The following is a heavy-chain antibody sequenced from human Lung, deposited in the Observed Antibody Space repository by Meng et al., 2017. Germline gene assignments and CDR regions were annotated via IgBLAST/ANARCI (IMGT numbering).Heavy chain of an antibody. J-gene: IGHJ4*02. CDR3: TSVSVRILGDDK. CDR1: GFTFRNYW. D-gene: IGHD3-9*01. CDR2: INPDGSGQ. Sequence: GGSLRLSCEASGFTFRNYWMNWIRQVPGKGLEWVANINPDGSGQFYVDSVKGRFTISRGNAKNSLSLQMDGLRGEDTAIYYCTSVSVRILGDDKWGQGTLVTVSS. V-gene: IGHV3-7*01.